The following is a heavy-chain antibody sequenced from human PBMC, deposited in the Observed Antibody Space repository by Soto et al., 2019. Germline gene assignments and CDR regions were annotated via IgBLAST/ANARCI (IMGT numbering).Heavy chain of an antibody. CDR3: TTAFMITFGGVIAPGHY. V-gene: IGHV3-15*01. Sequence: SLRLSCAASGFTFSNAWMSWVRQAPGKGLEWVGRIKSKTDGGTTDYAAPVKGRFTISRDDSKNTLYLQMNSLKTEDTAVYYCTTAFMITFGGVIAPGHYWGQGTLVTVSS. CDR2: IKSKTDGGTT. J-gene: IGHJ4*02. CDR1: GFTFSNAW. D-gene: IGHD3-16*02.